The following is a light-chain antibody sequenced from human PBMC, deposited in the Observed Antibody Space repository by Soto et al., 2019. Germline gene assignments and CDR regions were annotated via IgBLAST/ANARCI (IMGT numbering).Light chain of an antibody. V-gene: IGKV1-13*02. CDR3: QQFNSYPLT. J-gene: IGKJ4*01. CDR2: DAS. CDR1: QGISSA. Sequence: AIQLTQSPSSLSASLGDRVTITCRASQGISSALAWYQQKTGKAPKFLIYDASSLESGVPSRFSGSGSGTDFTLTISSLQPADFATYYCQQFNSYPLTFGGGTKVEIK.